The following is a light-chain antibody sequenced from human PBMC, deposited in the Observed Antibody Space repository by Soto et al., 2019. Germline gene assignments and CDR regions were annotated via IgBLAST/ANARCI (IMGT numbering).Light chain of an antibody. V-gene: IGKV3-11*01. CDR2: GAF. CDR3: QQRNVWPPVT. CDR1: PSVTNF. Sequence: EIVLTQSPATLSLSPGERATLSCRASPSVTNFLAWYQQKPGQAPRLLIYGAFNRATGIPARFSGSGSGTDFTLTISSLEPEDSAAYYCQQRNVWPPVTFGQGTRLESK. J-gene: IGKJ5*01.